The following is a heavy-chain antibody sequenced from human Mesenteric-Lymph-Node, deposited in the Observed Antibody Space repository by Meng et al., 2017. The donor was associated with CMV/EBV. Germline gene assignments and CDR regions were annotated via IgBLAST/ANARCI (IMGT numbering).Heavy chain of an antibody. CDR1: GYTFTDYY. CDR3: ARAHLSGRKEYYFDY. Sequence: SVKVSCKVSGYTFTDYYMHWVRQAPGQGLEWMGGIIPIFGTANYAQKFQGRVTITTDESTSTAYMELSSLRSEDTAVYYCARAHLSGRKEYYFDYWGQGTLVTVSS. D-gene: IGHD3-10*01. CDR2: IIPIFGTA. J-gene: IGHJ4*02. V-gene: IGHV1-69*05.